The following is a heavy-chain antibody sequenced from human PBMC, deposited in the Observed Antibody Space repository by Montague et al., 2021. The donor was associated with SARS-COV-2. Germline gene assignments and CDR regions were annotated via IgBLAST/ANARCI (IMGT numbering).Heavy chain of an antibody. CDR2: INTDGSQK. CDR3: ARDHSTIAIGYVQSH. V-gene: IGHV3-7*03. D-gene: IGHD2/OR15-2a*01. J-gene: IGHJ4*02. CDR1: GFTFSTFR. Sequence: SLRLSCAASGFTFSTFRMTWFRQAPGKRLEWVANINTDGSQKSYLDSVKGRFIISRDNTKDSVYLEMSSLRAEDTAVYYCARDHSTIAIGYVQSHWGQGTLVTVSS.